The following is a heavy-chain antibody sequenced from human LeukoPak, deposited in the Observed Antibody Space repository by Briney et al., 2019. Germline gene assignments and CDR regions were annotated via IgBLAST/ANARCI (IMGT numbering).Heavy chain of an antibody. CDR1: GFTFDDYT. D-gene: IGHD2-15*01. J-gene: IGHJ4*02. V-gene: IGHV3-43*01. Sequence: GGSLRLSCVVSGFTFDDYTMRWVRQAPGKGLEWVSLISWDGRNTYYVDSVKGRFTISRDNSKDSLYLQMNSLRTDDTALYYCAKGGNYCSGGSCYDYWGQGTLVTVSS. CDR3: AKGGNYCSGGSCYDY. CDR2: ISWDGRNT.